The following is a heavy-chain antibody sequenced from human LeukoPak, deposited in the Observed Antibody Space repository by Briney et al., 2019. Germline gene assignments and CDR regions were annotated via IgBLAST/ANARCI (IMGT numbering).Heavy chain of an antibody. CDR1: GFTFSDYY. Sequence: GGSLRLSCAASGFTFSDYYMSWIRQAPGKGLEWVSYISSSGSTIYYADSVKDRFTISRDNAKNSLYLQMNSLRAEDTAVYYCARDPLSPSNYYDKRPDAFDIWGQGTMVTVSS. CDR2: ISSSGSTI. D-gene: IGHD3-22*01. CDR3: ARDPLSPSNYYDKRPDAFDI. J-gene: IGHJ3*02. V-gene: IGHV3-11*01.